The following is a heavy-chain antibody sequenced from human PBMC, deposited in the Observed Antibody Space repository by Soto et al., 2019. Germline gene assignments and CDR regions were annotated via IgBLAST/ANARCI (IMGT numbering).Heavy chain of an antibody. CDR1: GYSFTDYH. Sequence: QVQLVQSGAEVKKPGASVKVSCKASGYSFTDYHIHWVRQAPGQVLEWLGRINPKSGGTSTAQKFQGWVTRTTYTSSSTASMELTRLTSDDTAIYYCARGDSTDCSNGVCSFFYNHDMDVWGQGTTVTVSS. CDR3: ARGDSTDCSNGVCSFFYNHDMDV. J-gene: IGHJ6*02. D-gene: IGHD2-8*01. V-gene: IGHV1-2*04. CDR2: INPKSGGT.